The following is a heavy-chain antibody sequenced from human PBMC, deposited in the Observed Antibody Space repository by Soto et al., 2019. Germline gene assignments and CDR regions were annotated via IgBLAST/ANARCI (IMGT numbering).Heavy chain of an antibody. Sequence: GGSLRLSCAASGFTFSNAWMNWVRQAPGKGLEWVGRIKSKTDGGTTDYAAPVKGRFTISRDDSKNTLYLQMNSLKTEDTAVYYCTTASYGRYYYYYGMDVWGQGTTVTVSS. V-gene: IGHV3-15*07. CDR3: TTASYGRYYYYYGMDV. J-gene: IGHJ6*02. CDR1: GFTFSNAW. D-gene: IGHD5-18*01. CDR2: IKSKTDGGTT.